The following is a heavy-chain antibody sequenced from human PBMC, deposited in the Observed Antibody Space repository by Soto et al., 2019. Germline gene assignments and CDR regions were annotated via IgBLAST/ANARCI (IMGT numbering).Heavy chain of an antibody. CDR3: AHSATLWFGELLQSGTNNWFDP. V-gene: IGHV2-5*02. J-gene: IGHJ5*02. CDR1: GFSLSTSGVG. CDR2: IYWDDYK. D-gene: IGHD3-10*01. Sequence: QITLKESGPTLVKPTQTLTLTCTFSGFSLSTSGVGVGWIRQPPGKALEWLALIYWDDYKRYSPSLKSRLTITKDTSKNQVVLTMTNMDPVDTATYYCAHSATLWFGELLQSGTNNWFDPWGQGTLVTVSS.